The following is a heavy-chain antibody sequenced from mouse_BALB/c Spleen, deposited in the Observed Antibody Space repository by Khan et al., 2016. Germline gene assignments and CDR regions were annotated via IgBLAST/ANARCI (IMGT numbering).Heavy chain of an antibody. J-gene: IGHJ3*01. Sequence: EVQLQESGGGLVQPGGSLKLSCAASGFDFSRYWMSWVRQAPGKGLEWIGEINPDSSTINHTPSLKDKFIISRDNAKNTLYLQMSKVRSEDTALYYCARLHYYGRFAYWGQGTLVTVSA. D-gene: IGHD1-2*01. CDR2: INPDSSTI. CDR1: GFDFSRYW. CDR3: ARLHYYGRFAY. V-gene: IGHV4-1*02.